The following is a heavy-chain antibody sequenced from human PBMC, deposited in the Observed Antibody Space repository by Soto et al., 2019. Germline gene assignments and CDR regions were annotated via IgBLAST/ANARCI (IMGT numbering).Heavy chain of an antibody. Sequence: PSETLSLTCTVSGGSISSSSYYWGWIRQPPGKGLEWIGSIYDSGSTYYNPSLKSRVTISVDTPKNQFSLKLSSVTAADTAVYYCASPKIAFYNWFDPWGQGTLVTVSS. CDR1: GGSISSSSYY. V-gene: IGHV4-39*01. J-gene: IGHJ5*02. CDR3: ASPKIAFYNWFDP. CDR2: IYDSGST. D-gene: IGHD3-3*02.